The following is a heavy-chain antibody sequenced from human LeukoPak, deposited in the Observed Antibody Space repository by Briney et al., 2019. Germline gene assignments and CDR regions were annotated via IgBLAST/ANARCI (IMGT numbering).Heavy chain of an antibody. J-gene: IGHJ5*02. V-gene: IGHV4-4*07. CDR2: MDTSGHT. CDR3: ARNEGQQLSRSWFDP. CDR1: GGXISGYY. Sequence: SETLSLTCIVSGGXISGYYWSWIRQPAGKGLEWIGHMDTSGHTNYNSSLMSRVTMSVDTSKNQFSLRLTSVTAAVTAVYYCARNEGQQLSRSWFDPWGQGTLVTVSS. D-gene: IGHD6-13*01.